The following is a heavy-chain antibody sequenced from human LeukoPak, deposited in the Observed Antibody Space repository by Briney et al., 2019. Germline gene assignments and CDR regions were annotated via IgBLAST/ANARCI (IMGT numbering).Heavy chain of an antibody. J-gene: IGHJ4*02. D-gene: IGHD3-22*01. CDR2: IWFDGKYE. V-gene: IGHV3-33*01. CDR3: ARENYYDGSGSPSASAPVDH. CDR1: GFTFSSYG. Sequence: GRSLRLSCAASGFTFSSYGMHWVRQAPGKGLEWVADIWFDGKYEHFADSVKGRFTISRDNSKNTMYLQINSLRAEDTAVYYCARENYYDGSGSPSASAPVDHWGQGTLVTVSS.